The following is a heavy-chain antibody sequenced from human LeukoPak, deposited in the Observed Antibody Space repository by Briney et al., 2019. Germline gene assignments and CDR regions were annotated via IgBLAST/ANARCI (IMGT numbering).Heavy chain of an antibody. J-gene: IGHJ5*02. CDR3: ARPIAGYSYGTLDNWFDP. CDR2: IYPVNSDT. CDR1: GYSFTSYW. Sequence: GESLNISCKGSGYSFTSYWLGWVRQMPGKGLEWMGIIYPVNSDTRYSPSFQGQVTISPDKSISTAFPQWAAPEASDTAMYYCARPIAGYSYGTLDNWFDPWGQGTLVAGSS. V-gene: IGHV5-51*01. D-gene: IGHD5-18*01.